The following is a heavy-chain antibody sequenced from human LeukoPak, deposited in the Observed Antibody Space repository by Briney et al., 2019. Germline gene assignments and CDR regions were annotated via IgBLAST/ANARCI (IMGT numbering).Heavy chain of an antibody. CDR1: GGSISSSNW. J-gene: IGHJ4*02. D-gene: IGHD6-6*01. V-gene: IGHV4-4*02. Sequence: SETLSLTCAVSGGSISSSNWWSWVRQPPGKGLEWIGEIYHSGSTNYNPSLKSRVTISVDKSKNQFSLKLSSVTAADTAVYYCARDQVSSSFGNLRYFDYWGQGTLVTVSS. CDR3: ARDQVSSSFGNLRYFDY. CDR2: IYHSGST.